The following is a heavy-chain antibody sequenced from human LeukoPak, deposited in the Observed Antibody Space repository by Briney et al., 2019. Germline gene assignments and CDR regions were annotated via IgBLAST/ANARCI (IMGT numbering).Heavy chain of an antibody. Sequence: PGRSLRLSCTASGFTFGDYAMSWVRQAPGKGLEWVGFIRSKAYGGTTEYAASVKGRFTISRDDSESIAYLQMNSLKTEDTAVYYCTSGIVVVVAARRVWFDPWGQGTLVTVSS. CDR3: TSGIVVVVAARRVWFDP. CDR1: GFTFGDYA. J-gene: IGHJ5*02. D-gene: IGHD2-15*01. CDR2: IRSKAYGGTT. V-gene: IGHV3-49*04.